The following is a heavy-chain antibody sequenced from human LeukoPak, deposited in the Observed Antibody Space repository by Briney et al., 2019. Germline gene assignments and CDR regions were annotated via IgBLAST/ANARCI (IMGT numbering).Heavy chain of an antibody. CDR3: ARVGGTYDILTGYYYYYYMDV. CDR1: GVSFSGYY. V-gene: IGHV4-59*10. J-gene: IGHJ6*03. CDR2: IYTSGTT. D-gene: IGHD3-9*01. Sequence: SETLSLTCAVYGVSFSGYYWSWIRQPAGKGLEWIGRIYTSGTTHYNPSLKSRVTISVDTSKNQFSLKLSSVTAADTAVYYCARVGGTYDILTGYYYYYYMDVWGKGTTVTISS.